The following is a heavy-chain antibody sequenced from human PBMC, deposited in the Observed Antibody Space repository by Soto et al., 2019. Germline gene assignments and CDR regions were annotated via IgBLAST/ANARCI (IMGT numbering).Heavy chain of an antibody. CDR2: ISGSGGST. CDR1: GFTFSSYA. J-gene: IGHJ4*02. CDR3: AKVPYYYDSSGYYPFDY. V-gene: IGHV3-23*01. Sequence: GGSLRLSCAASGFTFSSYAMSWVRQAPGKGLEWVSAISGSGGSTYYADSVKGRFTISRDNSKNTLYLQMNSLRAEGTAVYYCAKVPYYYDSSGYYPFDYWGQGTLVTVSS. D-gene: IGHD3-22*01.